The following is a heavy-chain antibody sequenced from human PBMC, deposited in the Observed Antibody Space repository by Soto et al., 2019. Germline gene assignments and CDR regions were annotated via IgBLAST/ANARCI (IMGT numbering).Heavy chain of an antibody. V-gene: IGHV4-59*01. CDR2: IYYRGTT. D-gene: IGHD3-22*01. CDR1: GDSISSYY. Sequence: SETLSLTCTVSGDSISSYYWSWIRQPPGKGLEWIGYIYYRGTTKHNPSLKSRVTMSVDTSKNQFSLRLNSVTAADTVVYYCASGYYDSSGYQYYLDFWGQGTLVTVSS. CDR3: ASGYYDSSGYQYYLDF. J-gene: IGHJ4*02.